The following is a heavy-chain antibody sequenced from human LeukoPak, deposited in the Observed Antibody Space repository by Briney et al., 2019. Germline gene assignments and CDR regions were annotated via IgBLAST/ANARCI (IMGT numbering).Heavy chain of an antibody. D-gene: IGHD3-22*01. Sequence: GGSLRLSCAASGFIVSHKYMAWVRQAPGKGLGWLSIIYAGGNSVSADSVKGRFIISRDNSRNTVHLQMNSLRDDDTAVYYCARGQIDLLRNYFDSWGPGTLVAVSS. CDR1: GFIVSHKY. J-gene: IGHJ4*02. V-gene: IGHV3-66*01. CDR2: IYAGGNS. CDR3: ARGQIDLLRNYFDS.